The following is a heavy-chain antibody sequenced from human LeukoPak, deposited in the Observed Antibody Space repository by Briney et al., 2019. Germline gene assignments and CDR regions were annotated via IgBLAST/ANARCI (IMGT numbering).Heavy chain of an antibody. D-gene: IGHD4-17*01. Sequence: SETLSLTCTVSGSSISSYYWSWIRQPPGKGLEWIGYIYYSGSTNYNPSLKSRLTISLDASKNQFSLKLSSVTATDTAVYYCASLTTVTQGYFDSWAREPWSPSPQ. CDR1: GSSISSYY. CDR3: ASLTTVTQGYFDS. CDR2: IYYSGST. V-gene: IGHV4-59*08. J-gene: IGHJ4*02.